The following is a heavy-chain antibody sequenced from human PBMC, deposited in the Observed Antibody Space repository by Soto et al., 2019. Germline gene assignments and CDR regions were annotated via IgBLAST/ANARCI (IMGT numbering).Heavy chain of an antibody. J-gene: IGHJ6*02. D-gene: IGHD1-26*01. Sequence: SETLSLTCTVSGGSISSGGYYWSWIRQHPGKGLEWIGSIYYSGSTYYNPSLKSRVTISVDTSKNQFSLKLSSATAADTAVYYCARLRGSYFLYYGMDVWGQGTTVTVSS. V-gene: IGHV4-39*01. CDR1: GGSISSGGYY. CDR3: ARLRGSYFLYYGMDV. CDR2: IYYSGST.